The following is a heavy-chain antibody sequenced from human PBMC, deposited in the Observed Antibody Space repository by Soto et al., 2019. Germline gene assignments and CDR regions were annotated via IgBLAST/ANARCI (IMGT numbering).Heavy chain of an antibody. V-gene: IGHV2-5*02. J-gene: IGHJ6*02. D-gene: IGHD3-3*01. Sequence: QITLKESGPTLVKPTQTLTLTCTFSGFSLSTSGVGVGWIRQPPGKALEWLAVIYWDDDKRYSQSLKSRLTITKDTSKDQVVLTMTNMDPVDTATYDCAHLRCLDYYYGMDVWGQGTTVTVSS. CDR1: GFSLSTSGVG. CDR3: AHLRCLDYYYGMDV. CDR2: IYWDDDK.